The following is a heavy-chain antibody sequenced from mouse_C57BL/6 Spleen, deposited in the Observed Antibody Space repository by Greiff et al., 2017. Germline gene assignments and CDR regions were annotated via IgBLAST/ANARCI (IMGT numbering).Heavy chain of an antibody. CDR3: TSRPPIYYDYLYYFDY. CDR2: IDPETGGT. V-gene: IGHV1-15*01. Sequence: VQLQQSGAELVRPGASVTLSCKASGYTFTDYEMHWVKQTPVHGLEWIGAIDPETGGTAYNQKFKGKAILTADKSSSTAYMELRSLTSEDSAVYYCTSRPPIYYDYLYYFDYWGQGTTLTVSS. CDR1: GYTFTDYE. J-gene: IGHJ2*01. D-gene: IGHD2-4*01.